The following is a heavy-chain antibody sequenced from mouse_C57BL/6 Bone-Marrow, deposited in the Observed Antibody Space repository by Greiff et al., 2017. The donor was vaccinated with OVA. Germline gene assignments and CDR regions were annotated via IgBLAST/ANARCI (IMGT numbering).Heavy chain of an antibody. CDR3: AREYYGSSLDY. CDR1: GYTFTSYG. CDR2: INPRSGYT. V-gene: IGHV1-81*01. J-gene: IGHJ2*01. D-gene: IGHD1-1*01. Sequence: VKLVESGAELVRPGASVKLSCKASGYTFTSYGMCWVQQSTGQGLEWIGEINPRSGYTYYNEKFKGKVTLTADKSTSTAYMELRSLTSEDSAIYYCAREYYGSSLDYWGQGTTLTVST.